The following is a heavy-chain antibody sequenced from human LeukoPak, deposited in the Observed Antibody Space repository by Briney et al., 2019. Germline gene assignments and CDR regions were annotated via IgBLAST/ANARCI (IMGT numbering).Heavy chain of an antibody. Sequence: ASVKVSCKASDYTFTSYGISWVRQAPGQGLEWMGWISAYNGNTNYAQKLQGRVTMTTDTSTSTAYMELRSLRSDDTAVYYCARDLRAYSSSWKGLHQAYYFDYWGQGTLVTVSS. J-gene: IGHJ4*02. D-gene: IGHD6-13*01. CDR3: ARDLRAYSSSWKGLHQAYYFDY. CDR2: ISAYNGNT. V-gene: IGHV1-18*01. CDR1: DYTFTSYG.